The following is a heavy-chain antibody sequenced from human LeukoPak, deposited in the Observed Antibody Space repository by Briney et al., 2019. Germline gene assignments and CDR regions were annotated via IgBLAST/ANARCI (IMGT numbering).Heavy chain of an antibody. Sequence: ASVKVSCKASGGTFSSYAISWVRQAPGQGLEWMGWINPNTDGTNFAQKFQGRVTMTRDTSITTAYMELSRLTSDDTAVYYCARDGLRGIPFDCWGQGTLVTVSS. CDR3: ARDGLRGIPFDC. CDR1: GGTFSSYA. V-gene: IGHV1-2*02. CDR2: INPNTDGT. J-gene: IGHJ4*02. D-gene: IGHD3-16*01.